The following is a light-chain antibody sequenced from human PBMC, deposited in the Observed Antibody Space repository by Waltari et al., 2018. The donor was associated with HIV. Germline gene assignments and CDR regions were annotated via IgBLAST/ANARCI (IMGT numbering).Light chain of an antibody. Sequence: QSALTQPASVSGSPGHSITISCTGTSIHVDAYNYLSWYQQHPGKAPKLIIHEVASRPSGVSNRFSGSKSGNTASLTISGLQAEDEADYYCSSYTSTSTPVVFGGGTKLTVL. CDR3: SSYTSTSTPVV. J-gene: IGLJ2*01. CDR2: EVA. V-gene: IGLV2-14*01. CDR1: SIHVDAYNY.